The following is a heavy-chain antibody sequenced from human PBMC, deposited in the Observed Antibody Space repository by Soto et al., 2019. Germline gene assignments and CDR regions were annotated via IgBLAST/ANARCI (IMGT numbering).Heavy chain of an antibody. J-gene: IGHJ6*02. CDR3: ARDRRDGYNSYYYYGMDV. D-gene: IGHD5-12*01. V-gene: IGHV1-69*13. CDR2: IIPIFGTA. CDR1: GCTFSSYA. Sequence: ASVKVSCKASGCTFSSYAISWVRQAPGQGLEWMGGIIPIFGTANYAQKFQGRVTITADESTSTAYMELSSLRSEDTAVYYCARDRRDGYNSYYYYGMDVWGQGTTVTVSS.